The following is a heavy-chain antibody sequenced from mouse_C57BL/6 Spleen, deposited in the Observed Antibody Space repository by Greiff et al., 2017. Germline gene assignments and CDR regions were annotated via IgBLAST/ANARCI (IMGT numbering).Heavy chain of an antibody. J-gene: IGHJ3*01. D-gene: IGHD1-1*01. CDR3: AGGDYGSAWFAY. CDR1: GYTFTSYW. CDR2: INPSSGYT. Sequence: VQLQQSGAELAKPGASVKLSCKASGYTFTSYWMHWVKQRPGQGLEWIGYINPSSGYTRSNQKFKDKATLTADKSSSTAYMQLSSLTYEDSAVYYCAGGDYGSAWFAYWGQGTLVTVSA. V-gene: IGHV1-7*01.